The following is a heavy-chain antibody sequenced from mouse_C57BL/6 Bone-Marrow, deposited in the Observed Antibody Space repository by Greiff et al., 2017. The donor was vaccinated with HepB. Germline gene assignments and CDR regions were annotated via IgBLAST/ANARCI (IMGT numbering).Heavy chain of an antibody. CDR2: IYPGDGDT. Sequence: QVQLQQSGPELVKPGASVKISCKASGYAFSSSWMNWVKQRPGKGLEWIGRIYPGDGDTNYNGKFKGKATLTADKSSSTAYMQLSSLTSEDSAVYFCARRYYYGSSYVGFDYWGQGTTLTVSS. CDR3: ARRYYYGSSYVGFDY. D-gene: IGHD1-1*01. CDR1: GYAFSSSW. V-gene: IGHV1-82*01. J-gene: IGHJ2*01.